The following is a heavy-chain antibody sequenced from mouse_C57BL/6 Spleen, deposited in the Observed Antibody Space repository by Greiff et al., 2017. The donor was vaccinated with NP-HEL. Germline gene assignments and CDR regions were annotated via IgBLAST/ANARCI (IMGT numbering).Heavy chain of an antibody. CDR1: GFTFSDYG. D-gene: IGHD1-1*01. J-gene: IGHJ4*01. V-gene: IGHV5-17*01. CDR2: LSSGSSTI. Sequence: EVMLVESGGGLVKPGGSLKLSCAASGFTFSDYGMHWVRQAPEKGLEWVAYLSSGSSTIYYADTVTGRFTISRDNAKNTLFLQMTSRRSADTAMDYCARRVLRYDAMDYWGQGTSVTVSS. CDR3: ARRVLRYDAMDY.